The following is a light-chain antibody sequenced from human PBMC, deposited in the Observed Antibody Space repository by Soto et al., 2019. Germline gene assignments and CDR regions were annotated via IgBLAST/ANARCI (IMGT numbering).Light chain of an antibody. Sequence: EVVMTQSPATLSVSPGERATLSCRASQSINTYLAWYQQKPGQAPRLLIYGASTRATGVPARFSGSGSGTEFTLTINGLEPEDFAVYYCQQYSWPPVTFGQGTKLEIK. CDR1: QSINTY. V-gene: IGKV3-15*01. J-gene: IGKJ2*01. CDR3: QQYSWPPVT. CDR2: GAS.